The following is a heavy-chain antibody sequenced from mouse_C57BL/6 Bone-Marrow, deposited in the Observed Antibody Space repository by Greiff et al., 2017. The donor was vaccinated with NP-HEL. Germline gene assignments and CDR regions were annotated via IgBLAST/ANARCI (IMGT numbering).Heavy chain of an antibody. CDR3: ARHY. CDR1: GFTFSDYY. V-gene: IGHV5-12*01. Sequence: EVTLMESGGGLVQPGGSLKLSCAASGFTFSDYYMYWVRQTPEKRLEWVAYISNGGGSTYYPDTVKGRFTISRDNAKNTLYLQMSRLKAEDTAMYYCARHYWGQGTTLTVSS. CDR2: ISNGGGST. J-gene: IGHJ2*01.